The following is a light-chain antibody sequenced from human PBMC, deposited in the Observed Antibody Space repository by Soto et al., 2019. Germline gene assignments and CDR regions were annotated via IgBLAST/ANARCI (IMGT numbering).Light chain of an antibody. J-gene: IGKJ3*01. CDR2: GIS. V-gene: IGKV3-20*01. Sequence: EIVLTQSPGTLSLSPGERATLSCRASHTISSSYLAWYQQKPGQAPRLLMYGISRRATGIPDRFSGSGSGTDFTLTITRLEPEDFAVFYCQHYGNSQFTFGPGTKVDI. CDR3: QHYGNSQFT. CDR1: HTISSSY.